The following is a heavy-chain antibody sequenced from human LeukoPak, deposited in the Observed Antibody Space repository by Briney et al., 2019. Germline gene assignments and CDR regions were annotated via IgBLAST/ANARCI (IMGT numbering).Heavy chain of an antibody. CDR2: ISSSGSTI. D-gene: IGHD1-26*01. Sequence: GGSLRLSCAASGFTFSSYEMNWVRQAPGKGLEWVSYISSSGSTIYYADSVKGRFTISRDNAKNSLYLQMNSLRAEDTAVYYCVRDFGQWELNGGYYFDDWGQGTLVTVSS. J-gene: IGHJ4*02. CDR3: VRDFGQWELNGGYYFDD. CDR1: GFTFSSYE. V-gene: IGHV3-48*03.